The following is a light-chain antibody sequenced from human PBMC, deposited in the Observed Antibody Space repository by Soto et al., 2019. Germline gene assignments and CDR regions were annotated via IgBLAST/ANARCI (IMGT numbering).Light chain of an antibody. J-gene: IGLJ1*01. Sequence: QSALTQPVSVSGSPGQSITISCTGTSSDVGNNNYVSWYQHNPGRAPKVMICDVTNRPSGVSNRFSGSKSGNTASLTISGLQAEDEADYYCSSFTGSSYVFGTGTKLTVL. V-gene: IGLV2-14*03. CDR2: DVT. CDR3: SSFTGSSYV. CDR1: SSDVGNNNY.